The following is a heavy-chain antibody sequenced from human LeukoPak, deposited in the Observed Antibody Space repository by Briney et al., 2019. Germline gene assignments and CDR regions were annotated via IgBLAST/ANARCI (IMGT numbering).Heavy chain of an antibody. CDR1: GFTFSSYG. CDR3: ARGGSLSSSWDHGAFDI. J-gene: IGHJ3*02. Sequence: GGSLRLSCAASGFTFSSYGMHWVRQAPGKGLEWVAVIWYDGSNKYYADSVKGRFTISRDNSKNTLYLQMNSLRAEDTAVYYCARGGSLSSSWDHGAFDIWGQGTMVTVSS. CDR2: IWYDGSNK. D-gene: IGHD6-13*01. V-gene: IGHV3-33*01.